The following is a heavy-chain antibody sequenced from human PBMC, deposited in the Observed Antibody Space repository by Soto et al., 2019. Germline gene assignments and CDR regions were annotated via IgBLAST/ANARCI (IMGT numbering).Heavy chain of an antibody. CDR1: GGSISSYY. J-gene: IGHJ5*02. Sequence: PSETLSLTCTVSGGSISSYYWSWIRQPPGKGLEWIGYIYYSGSTNYNPSLKSRVTISVDTSKNQFSLKLSSVTAADTAVYYCARGGYSGYDSWWFDPWGQGTLVTVSS. V-gene: IGHV4-59*01. D-gene: IGHD5-12*01. CDR3: ARGGYSGYDSWWFDP. CDR2: IYYSGST.